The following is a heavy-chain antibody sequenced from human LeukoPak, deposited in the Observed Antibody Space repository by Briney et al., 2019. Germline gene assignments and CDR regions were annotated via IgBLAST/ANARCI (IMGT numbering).Heavy chain of an antibody. CDR2: VYYNGST. Sequence: SETLSLTCTVSGGSISSNSYYWGWIRQPPGKGLEWIGSVYYNGSTYYNPSLKSRITISVDTSKNQFSLKLSSVTAADTAVYYCARAYHSSWYLNWFDPWGQGTLVTVSS. V-gene: IGHV4-39*07. CDR1: GGSISSNSYY. D-gene: IGHD6-13*01. CDR3: ARAYHSSWYLNWFDP. J-gene: IGHJ5*02.